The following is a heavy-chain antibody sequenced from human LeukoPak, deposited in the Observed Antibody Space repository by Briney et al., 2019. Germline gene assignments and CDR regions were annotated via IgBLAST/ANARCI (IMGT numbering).Heavy chain of an antibody. CDR1: GFTFSNAW. CDR3: TTYRGWAVGVTATDY. Sequence: PGGSLRLSCAASGFTFSNAWMSWVRQAPGKGLEWVGRIRSKTDGGTPDHAAPVKGRFTISRDDSKNTVYLQMNSLKTEDSAVYYCTTYRGWAVGVTATDYWGQGTLVTVSS. CDR2: IRSKTDGGTP. V-gene: IGHV3-15*01. J-gene: IGHJ4*02. D-gene: IGHD1-26*01.